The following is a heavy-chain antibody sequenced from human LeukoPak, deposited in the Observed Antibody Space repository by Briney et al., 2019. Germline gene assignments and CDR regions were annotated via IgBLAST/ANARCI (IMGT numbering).Heavy chain of an antibody. CDR3: ARLDVDAAMVTVYYFDY. D-gene: IGHD5-18*01. CDR2: IYPGDSDT. CDR1: GYSFTSYW. V-gene: IGHV5-51*01. J-gene: IGHJ4*02. Sequence: GESLKISCKGSGYSFTSYWIGWVRQMPGKGLEWMGIIYPGDSDTRYSPSFQGQVTISADKSISTAYLQWSSLKASDTAMYYCARLDVDAAMVTVYYFDYWGQGTLVTVSS.